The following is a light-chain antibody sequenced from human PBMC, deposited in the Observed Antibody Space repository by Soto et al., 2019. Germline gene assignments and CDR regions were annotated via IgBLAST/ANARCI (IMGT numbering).Light chain of an antibody. CDR2: DAS. J-gene: IGKJ2*01. V-gene: IGKV1-5*01. CDR3: QQYNSFST. Sequence: DIQMTQSPSTLSASVGDRVTITCRASQSISSWLAWYQQRPGKAPKLLTFDASSLKSGVPSRFSGSGSGTEFTLTISSLQPDHFATYYCQQYNSFSTFGQGTKLEIK. CDR1: QSISSW.